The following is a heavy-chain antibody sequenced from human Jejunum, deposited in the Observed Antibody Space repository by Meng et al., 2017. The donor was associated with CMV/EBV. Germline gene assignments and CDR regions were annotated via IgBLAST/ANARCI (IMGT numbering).Heavy chain of an antibody. J-gene: IGHJ3*02. CDR3: ASLPTTVSTDDAFDI. D-gene: IGHD4-17*01. V-gene: IGHV4-61*01. CDR2: IYYSGST. Sequence: SVSSGYNYWSWIRQPPGKELELIGYIYYSGSTNYNPSLKSRVTISVDTSKNQFSLKLSSVTATDTAVYYCASLPTTVSTDDAFDIWGRGTMVTVSS. CDR1: SVSSGYNY.